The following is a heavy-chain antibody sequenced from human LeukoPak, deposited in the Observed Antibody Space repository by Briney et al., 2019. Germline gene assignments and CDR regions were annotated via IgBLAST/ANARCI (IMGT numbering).Heavy chain of an antibody. CDR3: ARHEAGYYYGSGSYYRSYYFAY. Sequence: GESLRISRKGSGYSFTSYWISWVRQMPGKGVEWIGRIDPSYSYTNYSPSCQGHVTISADKSINTAYLQWSNLPASATAMSYSARHEAGYYYGSGSYYRSYYFAYWGQGPLVPVPS. CDR2: IDPSYSYT. J-gene: IGHJ4*02. V-gene: IGHV5-10-1*01. CDR1: GYSFTSYW. D-gene: IGHD3-10*01.